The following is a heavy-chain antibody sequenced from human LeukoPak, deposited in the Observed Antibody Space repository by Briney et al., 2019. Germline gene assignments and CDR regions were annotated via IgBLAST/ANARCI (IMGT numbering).Heavy chain of an antibody. J-gene: IGHJ4*02. CDR3: AKYGSGSYYKTSYDY. CDR1: GFTFSSYA. CDR2: ISGSGGST. D-gene: IGHD3-10*01. V-gene: IGHV3-23*01. Sequence: GGSLRLSCAASGFTFSSYAMSWVRQAPGKGLEWVSAISGSGGSTYYADSVKGRFTISRDNSKNTLYLQMNSLRAEDTAVYYCAKYGSGSYYKTSYDYWAREPWSPSPQ.